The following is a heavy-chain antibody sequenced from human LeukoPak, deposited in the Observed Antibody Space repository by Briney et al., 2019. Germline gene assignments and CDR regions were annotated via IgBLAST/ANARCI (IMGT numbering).Heavy chain of an antibody. D-gene: IGHD6-13*01. V-gene: IGHV3-21*01. CDR2: ISSSSSYI. J-gene: IGHJ4*02. Sequence: GGSLRLSCAASGFTISSYSMNWVRQAPGKGLEWVSSISSSSSYIYYADSVKGRFTICRDNAKYSLYLQMNSLRAEDTAVYYCAREEDSSSWIRAFDYWGQGTLVTVSS. CDR1: GFTISSYS. CDR3: AREEDSSSWIRAFDY.